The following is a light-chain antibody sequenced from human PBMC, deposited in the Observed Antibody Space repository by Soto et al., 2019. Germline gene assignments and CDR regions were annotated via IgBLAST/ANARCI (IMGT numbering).Light chain of an antibody. V-gene: IGLV1-40*01. Sequence: QSVLTQPPSVSGAPGQRVTISCTGSSSNIGAGYDVHWYQQLPGTAPKLLIYGNSNRPSGVPDRFSGSKSGTSASLAITGLQAEDEADYYCQSYDSRLRGSGVFGGATKLTVL. CDR3: QSYDSRLRGSGV. J-gene: IGLJ3*02. CDR2: GNS. CDR1: SSNIGAGYD.